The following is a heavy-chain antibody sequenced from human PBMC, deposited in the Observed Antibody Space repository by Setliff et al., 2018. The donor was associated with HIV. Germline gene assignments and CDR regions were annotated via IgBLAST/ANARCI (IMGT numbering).Heavy chain of an antibody. D-gene: IGHD3-22*01. CDR3: ARIPNHSSGFDY. J-gene: IGHJ4*02. CDR1: GGTFSSYP. CDR2: IVPILGIA. V-gene: IGHV1-69*10. Sequence: GASVKVSCKASGGTFSSYPISWVRQAPGQGLEWMGAIVPILGIANYAPKFQGRVTITADESTTTAYMELSSLRSEDTAVYYCARIPNHSSGFDYWGQGTPVTVSS.